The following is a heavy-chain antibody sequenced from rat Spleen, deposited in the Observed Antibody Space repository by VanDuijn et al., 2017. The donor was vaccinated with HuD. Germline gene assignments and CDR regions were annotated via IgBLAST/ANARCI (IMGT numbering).Heavy chain of an antibody. CDR2: INKDSRTI. Sequence: EVQLVESGGGLVQPGRSLKLSCAASGFNFNDYWMGWVRQAPGKGLEWIGEINKDSRTIKYNPSLKDKITNSREKAKNTLYLQMSKLGSEDTDIYYCVREEFGVDYWGQGVMVTVSS. CDR3: VREEFGVDY. D-gene: IGHD4-3*01. J-gene: IGHJ2*01. V-gene: IGHV4-2*01. CDR1: GFNFNDYW.